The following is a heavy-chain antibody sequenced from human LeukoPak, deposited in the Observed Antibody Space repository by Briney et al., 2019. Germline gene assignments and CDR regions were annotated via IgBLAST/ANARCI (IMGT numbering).Heavy chain of an antibody. CDR3: ARAIQDIVVVVAATGPDAFDI. CDR1: GYTFTSYY. D-gene: IGHD2-15*01. Sequence: ASVKVSCKASGYTFTSYYMHWVRQAPGQGLEWMGIINPSGGSTSYAQKFQGRVTMTRDMSTSTVYMELSSLRSEDTAVYYCARAIQDIVVVVAATGPDAFDIWGRGTMVTVSS. J-gene: IGHJ3*02. V-gene: IGHV1-46*01. CDR2: INPSGGST.